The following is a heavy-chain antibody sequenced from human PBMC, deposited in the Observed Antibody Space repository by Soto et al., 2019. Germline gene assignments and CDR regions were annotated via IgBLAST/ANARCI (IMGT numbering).Heavy chain of an antibody. CDR1: GGSISSGGYY. Sequence: QVQLQESGPGLVKPSQTLSLTCTVSGGSISSGGYYWSWIRQHPGKGLEWIGYIYYSGSTYYNPSLKSRVTISGATSKNQFSLKLSSVTAADTAVYYCARHLLRYFDWFHFGWFDPWGQGSLVTVSS. D-gene: IGHD3-9*01. V-gene: IGHV4-31*03. J-gene: IGHJ5*02. CDR2: IYYSGST. CDR3: ARHLLRYFDWFHFGWFDP.